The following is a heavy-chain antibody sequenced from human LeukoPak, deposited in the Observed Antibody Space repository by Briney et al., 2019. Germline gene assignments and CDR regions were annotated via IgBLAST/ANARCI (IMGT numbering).Heavy chain of an antibody. J-gene: IGHJ3*02. V-gene: IGHV1-46*01. D-gene: IGHD6-13*01. CDR1: GYSFTSYY. Sequence: ASVKVSCKTSGYSFTSYYIHWVRQAPGQGLEWMGIINPSGGSTTYAQKFQGRLTMASDTSTSTVYMELSSLRSEDTAMYYCARSAAYYNEADIWGQGTMVTVSS. CDR3: ARSAAYYNEADI. CDR2: INPSGGST.